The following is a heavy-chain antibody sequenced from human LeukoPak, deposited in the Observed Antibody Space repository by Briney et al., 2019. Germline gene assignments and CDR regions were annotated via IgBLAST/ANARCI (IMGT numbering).Heavy chain of an antibody. V-gene: IGHV3-53*01. CDR3: AKDSKGPAF. J-gene: IGHJ4*02. CDR1: GLTVSNNY. D-gene: IGHD2-15*01. CDR2: IYSGGGT. Sequence: PGGSLRLSCAASGLTVSNNYMSWVRQAPGKGLEYISVIYSGGGTFYSGSVRGRFTISRDDSKKTLYLQMNSLRADDTAVYYCAKDSKGPAFWGQGTLVIVSS.